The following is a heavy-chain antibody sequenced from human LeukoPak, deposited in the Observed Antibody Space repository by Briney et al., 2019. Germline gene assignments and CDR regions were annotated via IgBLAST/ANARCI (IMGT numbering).Heavy chain of an antibody. CDR2: INPNSGGT. CDR1: GYTFTGYY. V-gene: IGHV1-2*02. CDR3: ARGGTMIGYYYYYMDV. J-gene: IGHJ6*03. D-gene: IGHD3-10*02. Sequence: GASVKFSCKASGYTFTGYYMHWVRQAPGQGLEWMGWINPNSGGTNYAQKFQGRVTMTRDTSISTAYMELSRLRSDDTAVYYCARGGTMIGYYYYYMDVWGKGTTVTVSS.